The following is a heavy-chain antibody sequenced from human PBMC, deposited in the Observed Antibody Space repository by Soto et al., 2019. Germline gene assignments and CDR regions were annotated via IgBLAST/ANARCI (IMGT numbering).Heavy chain of an antibody. CDR2: IIPIVDIT. D-gene: IGHD3-10*01. V-gene: IGHV1-69*02. J-gene: IGHJ4*02. CDR1: GGTFTSYT. CDR3: ARASLIRGASIDY. Sequence: QVQLVQSGAEVKKPGSSVKVSCKTSGGTFTSYTISWVRQAPGQGLEWMGRIIPIVDITNYAQKFQDRVTITADTSTSSAYMELTSLSSEDTAVYYCARASLIRGASIDYWGQGILVTVSS.